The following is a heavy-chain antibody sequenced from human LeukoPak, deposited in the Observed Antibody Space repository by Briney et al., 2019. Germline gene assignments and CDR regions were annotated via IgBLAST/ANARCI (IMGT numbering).Heavy chain of an antibody. CDR2: IYYSGST. CDR1: GGSISSGDYY. V-gene: IGHV4-30-4*01. CDR3: ARDQGYCSGGSCYPGSYGMDV. D-gene: IGHD2-15*01. J-gene: IGHJ6*02. Sequence: SETLSLTCTVSGGSISSGDYYWSWIRQPPGKGLELIGYIYYSGSTYYNPSLKSRVTISVDTSKNQFSLKLSSVTAADTDVYYCARDQGYCSGGSCYPGSYGMDVWGQGTTVTVSS.